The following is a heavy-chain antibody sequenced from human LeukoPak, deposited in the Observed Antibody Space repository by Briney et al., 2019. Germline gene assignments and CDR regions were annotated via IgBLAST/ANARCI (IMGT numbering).Heavy chain of an antibody. J-gene: IGHJ4*02. CDR1: GGSISGYY. D-gene: IGHD3-10*01. CDR2: IYHSGST. CDR3: ARHEKLGQFDY. Sequence: PSETLSLTCTVSGGSISGYYWSWIRQPPEKGLEWIGYIYHSGSTNYNPSLKSRVTISADTSKNRFSLKLSSVTAADTAVYYCARHEKLGQFDYWGQGTLVTVSS. V-gene: IGHV4-59*08.